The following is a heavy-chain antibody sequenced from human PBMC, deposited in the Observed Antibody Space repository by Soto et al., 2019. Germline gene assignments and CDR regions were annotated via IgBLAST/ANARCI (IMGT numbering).Heavy chain of an antibody. CDR1: GGSITNYY. J-gene: IGHJ4*02. Sequence: TMSHTCTVSGGSITNYYWSCIRQPPGKGLEWIGYIYYSGSTNYNPSLESRVTMSVDTSKNQFSLKLRSVTAADTAVYYCARDHPRYLAAADYYFDYWGQGTLVTVSS. CDR2: IYYSGST. D-gene: IGHD6-13*01. CDR3: ARDHPRYLAAADYYFDY. V-gene: IGHV4-59*01.